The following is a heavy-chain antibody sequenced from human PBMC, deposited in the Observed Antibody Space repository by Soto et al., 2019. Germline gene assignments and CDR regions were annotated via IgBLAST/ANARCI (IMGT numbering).Heavy chain of an antibody. V-gene: IGHV1-69*01. CDR1: GGTFNMYA. CDR3: ARSIGSGGVIGGFDF. D-gene: IGHD3-16*02. Sequence: QVQLVQSGPEVKKPGSAVKVSCKASGGTFNMYAMNWVRQAPGQGLEWMGGIIPMYETPRYAQKFQGRVTITVDESTSTAYMELSSLRSDDTAVYYCARSIGSGGVIGGFDFWGQGTLVTVSS. J-gene: IGHJ4*02. CDR2: IIPMYETP.